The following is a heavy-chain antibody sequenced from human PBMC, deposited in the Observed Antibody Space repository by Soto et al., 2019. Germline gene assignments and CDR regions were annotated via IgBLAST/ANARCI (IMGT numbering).Heavy chain of an antibody. CDR3: ARGYQTIIPFDF. CDR2: IIPILRTT. D-gene: IGHD2-15*01. J-gene: IGHJ4*02. CDR1: GNTLSSYA. V-gene: IGHV1-69*11. Sequence: QVQLVQSGAEVKKPGSSLKVSCKASGNTLSSYAFTWLRQAPGKGFELMGTIIPILRTTEYEQKFQGRVTIPADEATTTVYLELSGLTSVDTGIYFCARGYQTIIPFDFWGQGTLVTGSS.